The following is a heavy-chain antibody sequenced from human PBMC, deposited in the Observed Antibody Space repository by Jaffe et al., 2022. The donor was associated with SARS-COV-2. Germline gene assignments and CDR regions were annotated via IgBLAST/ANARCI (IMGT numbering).Heavy chain of an antibody. D-gene: IGHD6-19*01. CDR3: AKASVWHQDGYYFFMDV. J-gene: IGHJ6*03. CDR2: ISGSGGST. Sequence: EVQLVESGGGLVQPGGSLRLSCAASGFTFSSYAMTWVRQAPGKGLEWVSSISGSGGSTYYADSVKGRFTVSRDHSKITLSLQMNNLRVEDTAIYYCAKASVWHQDGYYFFMDVWGKGTTVTVSS. CDR1: GFTFSSYA. V-gene: IGHV3-23*04.